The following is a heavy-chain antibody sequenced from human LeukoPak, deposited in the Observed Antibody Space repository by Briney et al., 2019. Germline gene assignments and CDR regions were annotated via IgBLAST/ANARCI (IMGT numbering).Heavy chain of an antibody. CDR2: NNPNSVDT. V-gene: IGHV1-2*02. CDR3: ARDGAMVPN. D-gene: IGHD3-10*01. J-gene: IGHJ4*02. Sequence: ASVKVSCKASGYTFTGYYMHWVRQAPGQGREWIGWNNPNSVDTNYAQKFQVRVTMTRDTSISTAYMELSRLRSDYTGVYYCARDGAMVPNWGQGTLVTVSS. CDR1: GYTFTGYY.